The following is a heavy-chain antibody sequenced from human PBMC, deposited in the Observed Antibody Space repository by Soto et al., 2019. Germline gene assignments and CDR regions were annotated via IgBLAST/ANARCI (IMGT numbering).Heavy chain of an antibody. Sequence: SETLSLTCNMSGDSYSISTYSWSWIRQPPGKALQWIGFIYQSGVTSYNPSLASRVSISLDRSNNQCSLRLKSVTAADTAVYFCAGMPYTSGLRFDPWGPGTLVTVSS. CDR2: IYQSGVT. CDR3: AGMPYTSGLRFDP. CDR1: GDSYSISTYS. D-gene: IGHD1-1*01. J-gene: IGHJ5*02. V-gene: IGHV4-30-2*01.